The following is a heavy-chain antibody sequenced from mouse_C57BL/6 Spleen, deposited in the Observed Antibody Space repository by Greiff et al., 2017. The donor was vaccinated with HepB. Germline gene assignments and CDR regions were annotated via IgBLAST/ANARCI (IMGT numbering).Heavy chain of an antibody. Sequence: QVQLKQPGAELVRPGSSVKLSCKASGYTFTSYWMHWVKQRPIQGLEWIGNIDPSDSETHYNQKFKDKATLTVDKSSSTAYMQLSSLTSEDSAVYYCARDYYYGSLYAMDYWGQGTSVTVSS. CDR2: IDPSDSET. CDR3: ARDYYYGSLYAMDY. J-gene: IGHJ4*01. CDR1: GYTFTSYW. D-gene: IGHD1-1*01. V-gene: IGHV1-52*01.